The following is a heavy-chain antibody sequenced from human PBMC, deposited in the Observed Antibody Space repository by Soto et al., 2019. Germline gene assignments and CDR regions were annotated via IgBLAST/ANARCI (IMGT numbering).Heavy chain of an antibody. D-gene: IGHD3-22*01. Sequence: QVQLVQSGAEVKKPGASVKVSCKASGYTFTGYYMHWVRQAPGQGLEWMGWINPNSGGTNYAQKFQVCVTMTRDTSISSAYMELSRLRSDDTAVYYCARVAGRSSGYYYVLGYWGQGTLVTVS. CDR2: INPNSGGT. CDR3: ARVAGRSSGYYYVLGY. V-gene: IGHV1-2*04. CDR1: GYTFTGYY. J-gene: IGHJ4*02.